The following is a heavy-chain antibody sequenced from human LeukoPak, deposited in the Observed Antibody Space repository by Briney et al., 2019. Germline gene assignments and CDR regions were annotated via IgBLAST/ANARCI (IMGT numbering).Heavy chain of an antibody. CDR3: ARGIAAANNWFDP. Sequence: GGSLRLSCAASGFTFSDYYMTWIRQAPGKGLEWVSYITSSSSYTNYADSVKGRFTISRDNAKKSLYLQMNSLRADDTAVYYCARGIAAANNWFDPWGQGTLVTVSS. CDR2: ITSSSSYT. J-gene: IGHJ5*02. D-gene: IGHD6-13*01. CDR1: GFTFSDYY. V-gene: IGHV3-11*05.